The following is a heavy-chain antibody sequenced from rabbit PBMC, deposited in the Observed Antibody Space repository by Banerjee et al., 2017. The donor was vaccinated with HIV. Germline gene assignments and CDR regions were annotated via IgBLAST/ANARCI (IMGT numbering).Heavy chain of an antibody. CDR3: ARSSYIGYGYEDL. CDR1: GFSFSSSYY. CDR2: IYTSSGST. V-gene: IGHV1S45*01. Sequence: QEQLEESGGDLVQPEGSLTLTCTASGFSFSSSYYMCWVRQAPGKGLEWIGCIYTSSGSTWYANWAKGRFTISKTSSTTVTLQMTSLTAADTATYFCARSSYIGYGYEDLWGPGTLVTVS. J-gene: IGHJ4*01. D-gene: IGHD6-1*01.